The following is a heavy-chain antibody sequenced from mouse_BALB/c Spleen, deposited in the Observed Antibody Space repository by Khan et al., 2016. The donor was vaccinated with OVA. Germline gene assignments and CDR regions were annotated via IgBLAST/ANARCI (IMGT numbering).Heavy chain of an antibody. Sequence: EVELVESGGGLVQTGGSRKLSCAAPGFTFSGFGMHWIRQAPEKGLEWVAYISSGSSSIYYADTVKGRFTISRDNPKNTLFLQMTSLRSEDTAMYYCARTGYYYFDYWGQGTTLTVSS. CDR3: ARTGYYYFDY. J-gene: IGHJ2*01. CDR2: ISSGSSSI. D-gene: IGHD2-3*01. V-gene: IGHV5-17*02. CDR1: GFTFSGFG.